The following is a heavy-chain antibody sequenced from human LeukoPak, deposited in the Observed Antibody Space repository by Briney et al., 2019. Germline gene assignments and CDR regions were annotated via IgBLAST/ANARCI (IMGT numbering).Heavy chain of an antibody. CDR3: AKDVGEFCSSTNCYASDY. V-gene: IGHV1-46*01. D-gene: IGHD2-2*01. J-gene: IGHJ4*02. Sequence: ASVKVSCKASGYTFTSYYMHWVRQAPGQGLEWMGIINPSGGSTSYAQKFQGRVTMTRDTSTSTVYMELSSLRSDDTAVYYCAKDVGEFCSSTNCYASDYWGQGTLVTVSS. CDR2: INPSGGST. CDR1: GYTFTSYY.